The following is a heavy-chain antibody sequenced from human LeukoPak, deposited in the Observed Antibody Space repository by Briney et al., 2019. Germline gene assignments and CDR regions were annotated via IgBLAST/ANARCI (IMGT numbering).Heavy chain of an antibody. CDR1: GYNFANNW. Sequence: GESLKISCKASGYNFANNWIGWVRQMPGKGLEWMGVIYPGDSDTRYSPSFQGQVTISADKSISTAYLQWSSLKTSDTAMYYCARLVVGATGIYYWGQGTLVTVSP. CDR3: ARLVVGATGIYY. V-gene: IGHV5-51*01. CDR2: IYPGDSDT. J-gene: IGHJ4*02. D-gene: IGHD1-26*01.